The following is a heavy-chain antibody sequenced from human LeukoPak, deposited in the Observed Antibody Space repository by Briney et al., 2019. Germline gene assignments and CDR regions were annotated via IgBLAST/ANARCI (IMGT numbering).Heavy chain of an antibody. D-gene: IGHD3-10*01. V-gene: IGHV3-74*01. Sequence: GGSLRLSCAASGFTFSSYWMHWVRQSPGKGLVWASRIASDGSSTSYADSVKGRFTISRDNAKNTLYLQVNSLRVEDTAVYYCAKGNYYAMDVWGQGTTVTVSS. CDR3: AKGNYYAMDV. CDR2: IASDGSST. CDR1: GFTFSSYW. J-gene: IGHJ6*02.